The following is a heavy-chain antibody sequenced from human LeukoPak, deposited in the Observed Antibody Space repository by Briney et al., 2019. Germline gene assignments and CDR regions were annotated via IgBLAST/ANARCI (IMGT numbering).Heavy chain of an antibody. CDR1: GGSISSSSYY. CDR2: INHSGST. D-gene: IGHD2-2*01. CDR3: ARPDIVVVPAVTSYAFDI. Sequence: SETLSLTCTVSGGSISSSSYYWGWIRQPPGKGLEWIGEINHSGSTNYNPSLKSRVTISVDTSKNQFSLKLTSVTAADTAVYYCARPDIVVVPAVTSYAFDIWGQGTMVTVSS. V-gene: IGHV4-39*01. J-gene: IGHJ3*02.